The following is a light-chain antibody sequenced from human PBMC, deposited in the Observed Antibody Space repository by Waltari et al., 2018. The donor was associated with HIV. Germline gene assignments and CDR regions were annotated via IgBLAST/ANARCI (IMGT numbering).Light chain of an antibody. J-gene: IGLJ2*01. CDR1: SSDIGGSNY. CDR3: SSYTSSSTVI. Sequence: QSALTQPASVSGSPGQSITISCTGTSSDIGGSNYVSWYQQHPGKAPKLMIYEVSTRPSGVSNRFSGSKSGNTASLTISGLHAEDEADYYCSSYTSSSTVIFGGGTKLAVL. CDR2: EVS. V-gene: IGLV2-14*01.